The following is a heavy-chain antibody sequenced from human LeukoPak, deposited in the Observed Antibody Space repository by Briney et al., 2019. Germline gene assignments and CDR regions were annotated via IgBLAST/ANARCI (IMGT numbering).Heavy chain of an antibody. J-gene: IGHJ6*03. V-gene: IGHV4-34*01. D-gene: IGHD2-2*01. CDR3: AYTGYCSSTSCPINIAYYYNMDV. Sequence: PSETLSLTCAVYGGSFSGYYWSWIRQPPGKGLEWIGEINHSGSTNYNPSLKSRVTISVDTSKNQFSLKLSSVTAADTAVYYCAYTGYCSSTSCPINIAYYYNMDVWGKGTTVTVSS. CDR2: INHSGST. CDR1: GGSFSGYY.